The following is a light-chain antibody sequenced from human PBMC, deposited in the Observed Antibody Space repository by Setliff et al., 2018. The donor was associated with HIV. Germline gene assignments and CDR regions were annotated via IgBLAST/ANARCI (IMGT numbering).Light chain of an antibody. CDR1: NSNIGSNA. Sequence: QSVLTQPPSASGTPGQRVTISCSGSNSNIGSNAVNWYQQLPGTVPKLFIYSNDQRPSGVPDRFSGSKSGTSASLAISGLQSEDEANYYCAAWDDRLNGFYVFGTGTKVTVL. V-gene: IGLV1-44*01. CDR3: AAWDDRLNGFYV. CDR2: SND. J-gene: IGLJ1*01.